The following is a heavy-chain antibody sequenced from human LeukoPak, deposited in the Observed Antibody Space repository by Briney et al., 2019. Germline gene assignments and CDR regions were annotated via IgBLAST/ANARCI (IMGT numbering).Heavy chain of an antibody. CDR3: AREVGSGWYYFDY. Sequence: SVKVSCKASGGTFSSYAISWLRQAPGQGLEWMGRIIPIFGTANYAQKFQGRVTTTTDESTSTAYMELSSLRSEDTAVYYCAREVGSGWYYFDYWGQGTLVTVSS. J-gene: IGHJ4*02. D-gene: IGHD6-19*01. CDR2: IIPIFGTA. V-gene: IGHV1-69*05. CDR1: GGTFSSYA.